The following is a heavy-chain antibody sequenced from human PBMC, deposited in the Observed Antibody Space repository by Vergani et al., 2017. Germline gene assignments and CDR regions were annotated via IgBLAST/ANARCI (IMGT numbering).Heavy chain of an antibody. V-gene: IGHV4-39*01. CDR1: TDSVSNTFYY. D-gene: IGHD3-22*01. J-gene: IGHJ4*02. CDR2: ISDRGST. CDR3: ARHLRRSYDSYGPVFFFDF. Sequence: QVQLQESGPGLVKPSETLSLTCTVSTDSVSNTFYYWGWIRQTPGKGLEWIGSISDRGSTFYNASLNSRVSISADMSKNQFSLRVSSVTAADTAVYYCARHLRRSYDSYGPVFFFDFWGQGTLVTVSS.